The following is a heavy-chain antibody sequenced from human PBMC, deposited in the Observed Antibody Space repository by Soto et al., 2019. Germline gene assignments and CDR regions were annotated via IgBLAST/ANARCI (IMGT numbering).Heavy chain of an antibody. CDR3: ARDPPGGPASSNWFDP. CDR1: GGTFSSYA. D-gene: IGHD2-15*01. V-gene: IGHV1-69*13. CDR2: IIPIFGTA. J-gene: IGHJ5*02. Sequence: SVKVSCKASGGTFSSYAISWVRQAPGQGLEWMGGIIPIFGTANYAQKFQGRATITADESTSTAYMELSSLRSEDTAVYYCARDPPGGPASSNWFDPWGQGTLVTVSS.